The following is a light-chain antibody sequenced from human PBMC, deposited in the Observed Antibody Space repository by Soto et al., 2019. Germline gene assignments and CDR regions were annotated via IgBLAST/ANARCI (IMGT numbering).Light chain of an antibody. V-gene: IGLV1-47*01. CDR1: SSNIGSNY. J-gene: IGLJ2*01. Sequence: QSVLTQPPSASGTTGQRVTISCSGSSSNIGSNYVYWYQQLPGTAPKLLISRNDQRPSGVPDRFSGSKSGTSASLAISGLRSDDEADYYCAAWDDSLSGVLFGGGTKLTVL. CDR2: RND. CDR3: AAWDDSLSGVL.